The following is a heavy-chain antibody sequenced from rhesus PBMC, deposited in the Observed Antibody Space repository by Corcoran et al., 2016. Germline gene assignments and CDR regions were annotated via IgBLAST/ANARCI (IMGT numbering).Heavy chain of an antibody. D-gene: IGHD4-23*01. Sequence: QVQLQESGPGLVNPSETLSLTCAVSGGSVSSSNWWSWIRQPSGKGLEWIGYNSGSSGSTYYNPSLKSRGTISTDTSRNQFYLKLSSVTAADTAVYYCARDRVGTVTTKGYFEFWGQGALVTVSS. CDR2: NSGSSGST. CDR3: ARDRVGTVTTKGYFEF. V-gene: IGHV4-65*01. CDR1: GGSVSSSNW. J-gene: IGHJ1*01.